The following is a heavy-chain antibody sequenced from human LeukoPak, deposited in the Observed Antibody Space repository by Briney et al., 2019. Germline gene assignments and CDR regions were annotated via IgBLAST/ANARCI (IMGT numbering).Heavy chain of an antibody. V-gene: IGHV3-21*01. CDR1: GFTFSIYT. J-gene: IGHJ4*02. CDR3: ARDLAWGGY. CDR2: ITSSSSSM. D-gene: IGHD7-27*01. Sequence: GGSLRLSCVASGFTFSIYTMSWVRQAPGKGLEWVSSITSSSSSMYSADSVKGRLTISRDNAKNSLYLQMNSLRAEDTAVYYCARDLAWGGYWGQGTLVTVSS.